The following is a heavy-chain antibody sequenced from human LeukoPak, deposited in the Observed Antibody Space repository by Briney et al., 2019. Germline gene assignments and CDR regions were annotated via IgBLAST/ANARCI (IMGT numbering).Heavy chain of an antibody. D-gene: IGHD2-15*01. CDR3: ARDRYCSS. V-gene: IGHV3-7*05. J-gene: IGHJ6*02. Sequence: SGGSLRLSCAASGFTFSSYVMSWVRQAPGKGLEWVANMNQEGSEKYYVDSVKGRFTISRDNAKNSLYLQMNSLRAEDTAVYYCARDRYCSSWGQGTTVTVSS. CDR2: MNQEGSEK. CDR1: GFTFSSYV.